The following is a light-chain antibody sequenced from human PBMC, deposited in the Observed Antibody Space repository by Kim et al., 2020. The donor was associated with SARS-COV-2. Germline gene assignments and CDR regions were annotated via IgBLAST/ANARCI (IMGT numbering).Light chain of an antibody. CDR2: EDR. CDR1: SGRIANNY. CDR3: QSYDNDNPVS. V-gene: IGLV6-57*03. Sequence: TITISCIRNSGRIANNYVQWFQQRPGSAPTTVICEDRQRPSGVPDRFSGSIDSSSNSASLTISGLETEYEADYYCQSYDNDNPVSFGGGTQLTVL. J-gene: IGLJ2*01.